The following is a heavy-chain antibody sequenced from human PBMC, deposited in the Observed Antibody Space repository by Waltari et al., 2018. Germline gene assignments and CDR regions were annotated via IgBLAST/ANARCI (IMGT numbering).Heavy chain of an antibody. D-gene: IGHD5-12*01. CDR1: GYTFTGYY. V-gene: IGHV1-2*04. CDR3: ARSRGGVEMATIYY. CDR2: INPNSGGT. J-gene: IGHJ4*02. Sequence: QVQLVQSGAEVKKPGASVKVSCKASGYTFTGYYMHWVRPAPGQGLEWMGWINPNSGGTNYAQKFQGWVTMTRDTSISTAYMELSRLRSDDTAVYYCARSRGGVEMATIYYWGQGTLVTVSS.